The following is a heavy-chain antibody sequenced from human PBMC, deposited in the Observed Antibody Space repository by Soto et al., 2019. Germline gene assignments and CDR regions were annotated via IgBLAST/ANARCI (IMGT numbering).Heavy chain of an antibody. V-gene: IGHV4-59*01. Sequence: SETLSLTCTVSGVSSTSFYWSWIRQSPGKGLEWIGYIFDNGDVKYNPSLMSRLTMSIDMSKNEFSLRLKSVTAADTAMYYCARGWGSKWYYFDSWGEGTLVTVSS. D-gene: IGHD3-16*01. CDR2: IFDNGDV. CDR1: GVSSTSFY. CDR3: ARGWGSKWYYFDS. J-gene: IGHJ4*02.